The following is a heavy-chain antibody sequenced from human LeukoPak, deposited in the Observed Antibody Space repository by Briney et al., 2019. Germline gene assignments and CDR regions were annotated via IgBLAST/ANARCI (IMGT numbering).Heavy chain of an antibody. CDR2: IYPADSDT. V-gene: IGHV5-51*01. D-gene: IGHD3-10*01. J-gene: IGHJ4*02. Sequence: GESLKISCKASGYSFTTYWIGWVRQVPGKGLEWVGIIYPADSDTRYSPSFQGQVTISADKSISTAYLQWSGLKASDTAMYYCARHYYYGSGSYSYFDYWGQGTLVTVSS. CDR3: ARHYYYGSGSYSYFDY. CDR1: GYSFTTYW.